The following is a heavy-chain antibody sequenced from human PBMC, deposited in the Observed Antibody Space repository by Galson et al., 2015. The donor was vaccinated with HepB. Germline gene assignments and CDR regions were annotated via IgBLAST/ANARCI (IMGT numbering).Heavy chain of an antibody. V-gene: IGHV3-33*01. J-gene: IGHJ4*02. CDR3: ARDSADSSSSAYCGGDCYESGYFDY. Sequence: SLRLSCAASGFTFSSYGMHWVRQAPGKGLEWVAVIWYDGSNKYYADSVKGRFTISRDNSKNTLYLQMNSLRAEDTAVYYCARDSADSSSSAYCGGDCYESGYFDYWGQGTLVTVSS. D-gene: IGHD2-21*02. CDR1: GFTFSSYG. CDR2: IWYDGSNK.